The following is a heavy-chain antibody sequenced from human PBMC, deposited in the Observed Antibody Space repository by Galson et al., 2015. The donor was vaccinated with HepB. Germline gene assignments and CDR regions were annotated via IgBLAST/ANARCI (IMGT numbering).Heavy chain of an antibody. V-gene: IGHV3-7*03. CDR3: ARRISLVRGIITRPDYYYGMDV. Sequence: SLRLSCAASGFNFRNYMMDWVRQAPGKGLEWVANINQDGSEKYYVDSLKGRFTISRDNDKNSVYLQMDSLRAEDTAVYYCARRISLVRGIITRPDYYYGMDVWGQGTTVTVAS. D-gene: IGHD3-10*01. J-gene: IGHJ6*02. CDR2: INQDGSEK. CDR1: GFNFRNYM.